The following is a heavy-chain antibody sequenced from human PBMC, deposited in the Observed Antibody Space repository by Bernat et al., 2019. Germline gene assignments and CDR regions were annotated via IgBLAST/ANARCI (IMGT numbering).Heavy chain of an antibody. CDR2: IKSKTDGGTT. CDR3: ATVIVVVVVNY. Sequence: EVQLVESGGGLLKPGGSLRLSCVTSGFTFSNAWMSWVRQAPGKGLEWVGRIKSKTDGGTTDYAAPVKGRFTISRDDSKNTLYLQMNSLKTEDTAVYYCATVIVVVVVNYWGQGTLVTVS. CDR1: GFTFSNAW. V-gene: IGHV3-15*01. D-gene: IGHD2-15*01. J-gene: IGHJ4*02.